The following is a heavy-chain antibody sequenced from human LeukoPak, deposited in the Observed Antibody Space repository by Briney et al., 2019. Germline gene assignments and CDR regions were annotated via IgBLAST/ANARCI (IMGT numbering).Heavy chain of an antibody. J-gene: IGHJ4*02. V-gene: IGHV3-23*01. CDR2: ISGSGGST. CDR3: ARAYMIRGGIYYFDY. CDR1: GFTFSTYG. D-gene: IGHD3-10*01. Sequence: GGSLRLSCAASGFTFSTYGMTWVRQAPGKGLEWVSAISGSGGSTYYADSVKGRFTISRDNAKNPLYLQMNSLRAEDTAVYYCARAYMIRGGIYYFDYWGQGNMVTVSS.